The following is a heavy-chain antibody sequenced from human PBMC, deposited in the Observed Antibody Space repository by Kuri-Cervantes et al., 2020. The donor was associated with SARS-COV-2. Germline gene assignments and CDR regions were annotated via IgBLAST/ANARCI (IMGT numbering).Heavy chain of an antibody. CDR3: ARGGGDV. CDR1: GFTFSSYA. J-gene: IGHJ6*02. V-gene: IGHV3-7*01. D-gene: IGHD3-3*01. CDR2: IKQDGSEK. Sequence: GGSLRLSCAASGFTFSSYAMSWVRQAPGKGLEWVANIKQDGSEKYYVDSVKGRFTISRDNAKNSLYLQMNSLRDEDTAVYYCARGGGDVWGQGTTVTVSS.